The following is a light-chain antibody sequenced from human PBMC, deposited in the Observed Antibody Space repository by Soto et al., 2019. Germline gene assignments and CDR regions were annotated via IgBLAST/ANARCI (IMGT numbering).Light chain of an antibody. Sequence: QSVLTQPASVSGSPGQSITISGTGTSSEVGSYNLVSWYQQHPGKAPKLMIYEVSKRPSGVSNLFSGSKSGNTASLTISGLQAEDEADYYCCSYAGSSTSLYVFGTGTKVTVL. CDR2: EVS. CDR1: SSEVGSYNL. CDR3: CSYAGSSTSLYV. V-gene: IGLV2-23*02. J-gene: IGLJ1*01.